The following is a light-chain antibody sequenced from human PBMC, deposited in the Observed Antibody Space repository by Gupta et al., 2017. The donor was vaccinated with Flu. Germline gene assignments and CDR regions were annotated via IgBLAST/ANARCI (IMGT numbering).Light chain of an antibody. V-gene: IGLV1-40*01. CDR2: RNN. Sequence: QSVLTQPPSVSGALGHRVTISCTGDSSNIGADYDVHWYQQLPGAAPRLLSLRNNNRPSGVPDRFPGSKAHNFDSPVLHWLQAEDGADYYGHSYDSRLGRWVFGGGTKLTVL. J-gene: IGLJ3*02. CDR3: HSYDSRLGRWV. CDR1: SSNIGADYD.